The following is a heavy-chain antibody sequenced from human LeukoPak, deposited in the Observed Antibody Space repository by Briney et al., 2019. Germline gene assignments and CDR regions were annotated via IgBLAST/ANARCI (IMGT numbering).Heavy chain of an antibody. J-gene: IGHJ5*02. D-gene: IGHD2-15*01. CDR3: ARHTRIVIYGYCSGGSCYSGANWFDP. CDR1: GGSISSSSYY. V-gene: IGHV4-39*01. Sequence: PSETLSLTCTVSGGSISSSSYYWGWLRQPPGKGLEWIGSIYYSGSTYYNPSLKSRVTISVDTSKNQFSLKLSSVTAADTAVYYCARHTRIVIYGYCSGGSCYSGANWFDPWGQGTLVTVSS. CDR2: IYYSGST.